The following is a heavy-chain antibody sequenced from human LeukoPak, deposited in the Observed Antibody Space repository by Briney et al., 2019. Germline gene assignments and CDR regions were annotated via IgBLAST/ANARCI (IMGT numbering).Heavy chain of an antibody. CDR3: ARDSGFRRRPSGSYSGFDY. V-gene: IGHV4-61*01. D-gene: IGHD1-26*01. CDR2: IYYSGST. CDR1: GGSISSSSYY. J-gene: IGHJ4*02. Sequence: TSETLSLTCTVSGGSISSSSYYWSWIRQPPGKGLEWIGYIYYSGSTNYNPSLKSRVTISVDTSKNQFSLKLSSVTAADTAVYYCARDSGFRRRPSGSYSGFDYWGQGTLVTVSS.